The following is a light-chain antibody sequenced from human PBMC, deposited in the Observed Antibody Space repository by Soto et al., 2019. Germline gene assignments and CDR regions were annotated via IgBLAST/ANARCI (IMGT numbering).Light chain of an antibody. CDR3: QQCYGPPYT. V-gene: IGKV4-1*01. Sequence: DIVMTQSPDSLAVSLGERATINCKSSQSVLYSSNNKNYLTWYQQKPGQPPKLLIYWASTRESGVPDRFSGSGSGTDFTLTIRSLQAEEVAVYYCQQCYGPPYTFGQGTKLEIK. CDR2: WAS. CDR1: QSVLYSSNNKNY. J-gene: IGKJ2*01.